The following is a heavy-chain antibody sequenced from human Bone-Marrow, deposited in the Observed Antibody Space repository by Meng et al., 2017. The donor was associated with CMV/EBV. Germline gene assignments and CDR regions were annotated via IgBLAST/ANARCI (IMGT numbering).Heavy chain of an antibody. CDR1: GGTFSSYA. D-gene: IGHD3-3*01. J-gene: IGHJ6*02. CDR2: FIPILNTP. V-gene: IGHV1-69*05. Sequence: SEKVSCKASGGTFSSYAISWVRQAPGQGLEWMGGFIPILNTPKYAQKFQGRVTITTDESTTTAYMEVRSLTSENTAVYFCARIQDTVFGADPPYYDMDVWGQGTTVTVSS. CDR3: ARIQDTVFGADPPYYDMDV.